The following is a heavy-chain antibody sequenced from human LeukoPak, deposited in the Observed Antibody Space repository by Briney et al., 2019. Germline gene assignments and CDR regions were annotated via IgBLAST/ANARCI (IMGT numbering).Heavy chain of an antibody. CDR3: ARDGLESSGPVAFDI. CDR1: EFTISTNY. V-gene: IGHV3-66*01. CDR2: IHIDGET. J-gene: IGHJ3*02. Sequence: GGSLRLSCVASEFTISTNYMSWVRQAPGKGLQWVSIIHIDGETHYADSVKDRFTMSRDNSKNTVYLQMNSLRSEDTAVYYCARDGLESSGPVAFDIWGQGTMVTVAS. D-gene: IGHD3-22*01.